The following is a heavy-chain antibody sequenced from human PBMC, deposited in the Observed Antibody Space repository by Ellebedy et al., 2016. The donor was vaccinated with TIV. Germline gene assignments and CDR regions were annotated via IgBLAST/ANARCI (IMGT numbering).Heavy chain of an antibody. J-gene: IGHJ6*02. D-gene: IGHD2-15*01. Sequence: PGGSLRLSCDASGFPLSSYGLHWVRQAPGKGLEWVAYVRHDGINKYYADSVKGLFTISRDNSKNTLYLQMHSLRAEDTAVYYCAKDRTRSQPKGMDVWGQGTTVTVSS. CDR3: AKDRTRSQPKGMDV. CDR1: GFPLSSYG. V-gene: IGHV3-30*02. CDR2: VRHDGINK.